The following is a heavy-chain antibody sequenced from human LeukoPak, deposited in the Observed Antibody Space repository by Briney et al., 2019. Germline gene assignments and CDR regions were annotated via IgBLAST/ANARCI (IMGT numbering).Heavy chain of an antibody. J-gene: IGHJ4*02. CDR2: ISWNSGSI. CDR3: ASYDNSRRLEY. CDR1: GFTFDDYA. D-gene: IGHD3-10*01. Sequence: GGSLRLSCAASGFTFDDYAMHWVRQAPGKGLEWVSGISWNSGSIGYADSVKGRFTISRDNAKNSLYLQMNSLRAEDTAVYYCASYDNSRRLEYWGQGTLVTVSS. V-gene: IGHV3-9*01.